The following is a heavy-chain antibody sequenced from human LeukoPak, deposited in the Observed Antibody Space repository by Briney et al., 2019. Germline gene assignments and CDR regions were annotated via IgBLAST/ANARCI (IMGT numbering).Heavy chain of an antibody. CDR2: ISSSSSSTI. Sequence: GGSLRLSCAASGFTFSSYSMNWVRQAPGKGLEWVSYISSSSSSTIYYADSVKGRFTISRDNAKNSLYLHMNSLKDEDTAVYYCARGALDFDYWGQGTLVTVSS. CDR1: GFTFSSYS. J-gene: IGHJ4*02. CDR3: ARGALDFDY. V-gene: IGHV3-48*02.